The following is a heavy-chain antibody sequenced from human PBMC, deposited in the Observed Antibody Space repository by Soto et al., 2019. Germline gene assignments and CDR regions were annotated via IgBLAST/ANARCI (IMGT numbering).Heavy chain of an antibody. D-gene: IGHD6-13*01. CDR1: GFTFSSYS. CDR2: ISSSSSYI. V-gene: IGHV3-21*01. CDR3: ARDFTAASANFDY. J-gene: IGHJ4*02. Sequence: EVQLVESGGGLVKPGGSLRLSCAASGFTFSSYSMNWVRQAPGKGLEWVSSISSSSSYIYYADSVKGRFTISRDNAKNSLYLQMNSLRAEDTAVYYCARDFTAASANFDYWGQGTLVIVSS.